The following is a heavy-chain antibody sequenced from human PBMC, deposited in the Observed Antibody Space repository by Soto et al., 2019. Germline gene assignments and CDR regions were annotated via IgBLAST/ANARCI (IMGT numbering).Heavy chain of an antibody. CDR1: GFTFSSYW. CDR3: ARDLNYYDRSGYPGY. Sequence: GGSLRLSCAVSGFTFSSYWMSWVRQAPGKGLEWVANIRQDGNEKYYVDSVKGRFTVSRDNAKSSLYLQMNSLRAEDTATYFCARDLNYYDRSGYPGYWGPGTLVTVSS. D-gene: IGHD3-22*01. V-gene: IGHV3-7*03. CDR2: IRQDGNEK. J-gene: IGHJ4*02.